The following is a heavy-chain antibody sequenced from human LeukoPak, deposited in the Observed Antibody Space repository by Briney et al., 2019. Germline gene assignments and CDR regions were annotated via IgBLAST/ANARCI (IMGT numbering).Heavy chain of an antibody. D-gene: IGHD1-20*01. CDR2: INPNSGGT. CDR1: GYTFTGYY. Sequence: ASVKVSCKASGYTFTGYYMHWVRQAPGQGLEWVGWINPNSGGTNYAQKFQGWVTMTRDTSISTAYMELSRLRSDDTAVYYCARDRAGALNWNYFDYWGQGTLVTVSS. J-gene: IGHJ4*02. V-gene: IGHV1-2*04. CDR3: ARDRAGALNWNYFDY.